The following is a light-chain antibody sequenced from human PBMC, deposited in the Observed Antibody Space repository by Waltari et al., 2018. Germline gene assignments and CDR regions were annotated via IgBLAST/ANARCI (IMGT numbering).Light chain of an antibody. V-gene: IGKV3-11*01. CDR2: DAS. CDR1: QSVGTY. Sequence: EIVLTQSPAIMSFSPGERATLSYRTSQSVGTYLALYQQRPGQSPRLLIYDASYRATGIPARFSGSGSETDFTLTISSLQPEDFAVYYCQQRRNWPLTFGGGTRVEI. J-gene: IGKJ4*01. CDR3: QQRRNWPLT.